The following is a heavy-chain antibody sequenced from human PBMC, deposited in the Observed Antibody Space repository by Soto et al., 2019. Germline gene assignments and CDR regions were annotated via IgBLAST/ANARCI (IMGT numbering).Heavy chain of an antibody. CDR2: ISGSGGST. CDR1: GFTFSSYA. Sequence: GGSLRLSCAASGFTFSSYAMSWVRQAPGKGLEWVSAISGSGGSTYYADSVKGRFTISRDNSKNTLYLQMNSLRAEDTAVYYCAKLIRAVVITLDAFDIWGQGTMVTVSS. D-gene: IGHD3-22*01. CDR3: AKLIRAVVITLDAFDI. J-gene: IGHJ3*02. V-gene: IGHV3-23*01.